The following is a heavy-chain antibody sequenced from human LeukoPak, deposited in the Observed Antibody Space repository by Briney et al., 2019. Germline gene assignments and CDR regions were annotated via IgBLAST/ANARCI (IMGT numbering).Heavy chain of an antibody. CDR1: GFTFSSYG. V-gene: IGHV3-30*02. CDR3: ARAPSLGVSFDY. J-gene: IGHJ4*02. CDR2: IRYDGSNK. D-gene: IGHD3-16*01. Sequence: GGSLRLSCAASGFTFSSYGMHWVRQAPGKGLEWVAFIRYDGSNKYYADSVKGRFTISRDNSKNTLYLQMNSLRAEDTAVHYCARAPSLGVSFDYWGQGTLVTVSS.